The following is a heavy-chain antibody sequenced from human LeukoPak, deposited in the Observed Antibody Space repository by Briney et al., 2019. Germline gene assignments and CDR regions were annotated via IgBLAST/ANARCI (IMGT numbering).Heavy chain of an antibody. J-gene: IGHJ4*02. Sequence: SETLSLTCSVSGGSISSSSYYWGWIRQPPEKGLEWIGSIYYSGSTYYNPSLKSRVTISVDTSKNQLSLKLSSVTAADTAVYYCARFSTVTTSYWGQGTLVTVSS. D-gene: IGHD4-17*01. CDR2: IYYSGST. CDR1: GGSISSSSYY. V-gene: IGHV4-39*01. CDR3: ARFSTVTTSY.